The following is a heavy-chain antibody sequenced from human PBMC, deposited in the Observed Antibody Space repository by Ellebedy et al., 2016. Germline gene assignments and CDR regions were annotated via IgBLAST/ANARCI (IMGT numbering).Heavy chain of an antibody. Sequence: GESLKISCAASGFTFSSYSMNWVRQAPGKGLEWVPYISSSSTIYYADSVKGRFTISRDNAKNSLYLQMNSLRAEDTAVYYCARSEYYDFWSGYYTGYYYYGMDVWGQGTTVTVSS. CDR1: GFTFSSYS. V-gene: IGHV3-48*04. J-gene: IGHJ6*02. CDR2: ISSSSTI. CDR3: ARSEYYDFWSGYYTGYYYYGMDV. D-gene: IGHD3-3*01.